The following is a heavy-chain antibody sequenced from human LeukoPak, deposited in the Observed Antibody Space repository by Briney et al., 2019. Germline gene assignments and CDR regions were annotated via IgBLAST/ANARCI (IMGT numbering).Heavy chain of an antibody. J-gene: IGHJ4*02. CDR1: GFTFSSLE. CDR3: ASGIRAFDN. V-gene: IGHV3-66*01. CDR2: TYSGGST. Sequence: GGSLRLSCAASGFTFSSLEMSWVRQAPGKGLEWVSVTYSGGSTYYADSVKGRCTISRDNSKNTLYLQMNSLRGEDTAVYYCASGIRAFDNWGQGTLVTVSA. D-gene: IGHD1-26*01.